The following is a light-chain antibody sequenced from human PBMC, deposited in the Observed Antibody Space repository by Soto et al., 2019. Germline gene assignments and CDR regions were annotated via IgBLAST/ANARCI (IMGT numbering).Light chain of an antibody. J-gene: IGKJ1*01. CDR1: QSVSTNS. Sequence: EIVLTQSPDTLSLSPGERATLSCRASQSVSTNSLAWYQQKPGQAPRPLIYGASSRATGTPDRFSGSGSGTDFTLIISRLEPEDFAVYYCQQYCATPWTFGQGTKVEIK. CDR2: GAS. V-gene: IGKV3-20*01. CDR3: QQYCATPWT.